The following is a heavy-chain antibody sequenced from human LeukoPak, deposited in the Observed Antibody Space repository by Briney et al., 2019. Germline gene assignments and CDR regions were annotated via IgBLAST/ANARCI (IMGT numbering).Heavy chain of an antibody. J-gene: IGHJ6*03. D-gene: IGHD3-10*01. V-gene: IGHV4-39*07. CDR3: ARERTITMVRGVIIGNYYYYYMDV. CDR1: GGSISSSSYY. CDR2: IYTSGST. Sequence: SETLSLTCTVSGGSISSSSYYWGWIRQPPGKGLEWIGRIYTSGSTNYNPSLKSRVTMSVDTSKNQFSLKLSSVTAADTAVYYCARERTITMVRGVIIGNYYYYYMDVWGKGTTVTISS.